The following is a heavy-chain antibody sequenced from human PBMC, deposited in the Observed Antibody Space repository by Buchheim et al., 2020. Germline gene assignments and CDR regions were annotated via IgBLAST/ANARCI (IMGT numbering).Heavy chain of an antibody. J-gene: IGHJ4*02. CDR2: ISYDGTNM. Sequence: QVPLVESGGGVVQPGRSLRLSCAASGFSFNNYAMHWVRQAPGEGLEWVAVISYDGTNMYYADSVKGRFTISRDNSKNTLHLQMNSLRPEDTAVYFCAKLTGEYYVDYWGQGTL. D-gene: IGHD7-27*01. V-gene: IGHV3-30*18. CDR3: AKLTGEYYVDY. CDR1: GFSFNNYA.